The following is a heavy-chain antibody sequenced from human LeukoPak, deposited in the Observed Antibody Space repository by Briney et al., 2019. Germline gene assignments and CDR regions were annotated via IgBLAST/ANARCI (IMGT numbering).Heavy chain of an antibody. J-gene: IGHJ4*02. CDR3: ARDSSGYYHSDSYFDY. CDR1: GFTFDDYA. D-gene: IGHD3-22*01. V-gene: IGHV3-9*03. Sequence: GGSLRLSCAASGFTFDDYAMHWVRQAPGKGLEWVSGISWNSGSIGYADSVKGRFTISRDNAKNSLYLQMNSLRAEDMVLYYCARDSSGYYHSDSYFDYWGQGTLVTVSS. CDR2: ISWNSGSI.